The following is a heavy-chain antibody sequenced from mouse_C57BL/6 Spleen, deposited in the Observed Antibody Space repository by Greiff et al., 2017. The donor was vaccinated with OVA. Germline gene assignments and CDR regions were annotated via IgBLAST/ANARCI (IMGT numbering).Heavy chain of an antibody. CDR3: ARRIYDGYDGAYFAMDY. V-gene: IGHV1-26*01. CDR2: INPNNGGT. J-gene: IGHJ4*01. Sequence: EVQLQQSGPELVKPGASVKISCKASGYTFTDYYMNWVKQSHGKSLEWIGDINPNNGGTSYTQKFKGQATLTVDKSASTAYMELRSLTSEDSAVYYCARRIYDGYDGAYFAMDYWGQGTSVTVSS. CDR1: GYTFTDYY. D-gene: IGHD2-2*01.